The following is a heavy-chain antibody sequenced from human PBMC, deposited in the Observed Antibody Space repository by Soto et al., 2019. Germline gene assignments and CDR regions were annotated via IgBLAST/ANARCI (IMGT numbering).Heavy chain of an antibody. J-gene: IGHJ5*02. CDR1: GYTFTSYG. Sequence: QVQLVQSGAEVKKPGASVKVSCKASGYTFTSYGISWVRQAPGQGLEWMGWISAYNGNTNYAQKLQGRVTMTTDTSTSTAYMELRSLRSDDTAVYYCARDVRVDIAMVLLGLSYWFDPWGQGTLVTVSS. CDR3: ARDVRVDIAMVLLGLSYWFDP. V-gene: IGHV1-18*04. CDR2: ISAYNGNT. D-gene: IGHD5-18*01.